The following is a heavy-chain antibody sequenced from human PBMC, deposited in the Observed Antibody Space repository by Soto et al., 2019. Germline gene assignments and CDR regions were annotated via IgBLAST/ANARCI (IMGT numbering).Heavy chain of an antibody. Sequence: GSLRLSCAASGFTFNNFAMHWVRQAPGKGLEWVVVISYDGGDKYYADSVKGRFTISRDNSKNTLYLQMNGLRAEDTAVYYCARDLSTGAADYYFDYWNQGALVTVSS. D-gene: IGHD6-13*01. CDR1: GFTFNNFA. J-gene: IGHJ4*02. V-gene: IGHV3-30*03. CDR3: ARDLSTGAADYYFDY. CDR2: ISYDGGDK.